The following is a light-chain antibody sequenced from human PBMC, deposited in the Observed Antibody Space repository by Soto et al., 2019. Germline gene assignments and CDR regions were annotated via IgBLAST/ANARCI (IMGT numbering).Light chain of an antibody. CDR1: QSVSSN. J-gene: IGKJ2*01. V-gene: IGKV3-15*01. Sequence: EIVMTQSPATLAVSPGERAALSSRASQSVSSNFAWYQQKPGQAPRLLIYGASSRATGTPARFSGSGSGTEFTLTISSLQSEDFAVYYCQQYNNWPYTFGLGTKLE. CDR2: GAS. CDR3: QQYNNWPYT.